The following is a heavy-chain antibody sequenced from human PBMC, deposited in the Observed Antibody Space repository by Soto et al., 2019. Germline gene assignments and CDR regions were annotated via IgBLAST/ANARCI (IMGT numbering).Heavy chain of an antibody. D-gene: IGHD5-12*01. J-gene: IGHJ4*02. CDR2: IIPILGIA. CDR3: ARDRAIGGYDFGY. V-gene: IGHV1-69*08. Sequence: QVQLVQSGAEVKKPGSSVKVSCKASGGTFSSYTISWVRQAPGQGLEWMGRIIPILGIANYAQKFQGRVTITADKSTSTAYMELSSLRSEDTAVYYCARDRAIGGYDFGYWGQGTLVTFSS. CDR1: GGTFSSYT.